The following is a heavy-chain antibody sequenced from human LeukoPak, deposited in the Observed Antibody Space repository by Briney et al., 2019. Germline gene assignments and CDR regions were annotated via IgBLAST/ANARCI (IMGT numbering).Heavy chain of an antibody. CDR2: IYTSGST. CDR3: ARHLAAISHNPSNDGFDI. J-gene: IGHJ3*02. D-gene: IGHD2-2*02. V-gene: IGHV4-61*02. CDR1: GGSISSGNYY. Sequence: SQTLSLTCTVSGGSISSGNYYWSWIRQPAGKGLEWIGRIYTSGSTHYNPSLKSRVTISVDTSKNQFSLKVSSVTAADTAVYYCARHLAAISHNPSNDGFDIWGQGTMVTVSS.